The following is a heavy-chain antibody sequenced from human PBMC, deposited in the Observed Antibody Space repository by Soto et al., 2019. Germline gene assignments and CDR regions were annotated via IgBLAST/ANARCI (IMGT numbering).Heavy chain of an antibody. Sequence: QVQLVESGGDFVKPGGSLRLSCAAFGFTFRDYYMNWIRQVPGKGLEWVAHISSNGNTIYYAESVKGRFTISRDNAKNSLDLQMNSLRAEDTAVYYCARGIDHYGSGSFSQGDYWGLGTLVTVSS. CDR2: ISSNGNTI. CDR3: ARGIDHYGSGSFSQGDY. J-gene: IGHJ4*02. V-gene: IGHV3-11*01. CDR1: GFTFRDYY. D-gene: IGHD3-10*01.